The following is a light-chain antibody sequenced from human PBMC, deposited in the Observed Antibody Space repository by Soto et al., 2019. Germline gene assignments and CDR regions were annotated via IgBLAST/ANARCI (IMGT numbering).Light chain of an antibody. Sequence: LTQPPSASRSPGQSITISCTGTNSDVGNYNYVSWYQQHPGKAPKLMIYDVSNRPSGVSNRFSGSKSGNTASLTVSGLQAEDEADYYCSSYAGSNIYVFGTGTKVTVL. CDR1: NSDVGNYNY. CDR3: SSYAGSNIYV. CDR2: DVS. J-gene: IGLJ1*01. V-gene: IGLV2-8*01.